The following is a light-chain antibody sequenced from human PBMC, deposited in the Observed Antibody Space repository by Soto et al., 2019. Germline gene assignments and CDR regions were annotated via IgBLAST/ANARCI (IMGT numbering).Light chain of an antibody. CDR1: SRDVGSYNL. J-gene: IGLJ2*01. CDR3: CSYTGSRSPLV. CDR2: EAV. Sequence: QSALTQPASVSGSPGQSITISCTGTSRDVGSYNLVSWYQQHPGKAPKLIIYEAVERPSGISNRFSRFKSGNTASLTISGLQADDDAYYYCCSYTGSRSPLVLGGGTKLTVL. V-gene: IGLV2-23*01.